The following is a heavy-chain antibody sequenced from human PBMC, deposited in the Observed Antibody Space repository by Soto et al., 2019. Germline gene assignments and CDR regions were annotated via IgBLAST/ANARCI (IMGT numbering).Heavy chain of an antibody. Sequence: ASVKVSCKASGYTITSYAMHWVRQETGQRLEWMGWINAGNGNTEYSQKFQGRVTITRDTSASTAYMELRSLRSDDTAVYYCARDDSGYSGSHYIDYFNFWGQGTLVTVSS. J-gene: IGHJ4*02. D-gene: IGHD1-26*01. CDR3: ARDDSGYSGSHYIDYFNF. CDR2: INAGNGNT. V-gene: IGHV1-3*01. CDR1: GYTITSYA.